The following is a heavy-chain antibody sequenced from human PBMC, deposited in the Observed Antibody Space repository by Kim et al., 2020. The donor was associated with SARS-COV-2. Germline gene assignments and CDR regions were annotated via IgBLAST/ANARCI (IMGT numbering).Heavy chain of an antibody. V-gene: IGHV4-59*01. D-gene: IGHD6-13*01. CDR3: ARDPLNSSWPDY. J-gene: IGHJ4*02. Sequence: NDIPSLNSRVTISVDTSKNQFSRKLSSVTAADTAVYYCARDPLNSSWPDYWGQGTLVTVSS.